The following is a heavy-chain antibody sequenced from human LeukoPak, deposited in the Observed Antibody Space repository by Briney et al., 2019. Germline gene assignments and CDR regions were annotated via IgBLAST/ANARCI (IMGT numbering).Heavy chain of an antibody. V-gene: IGHV3-48*03. Sequence: GGSLRLSCVASGFTFSNYEMNWVRQAPGKGLEWISHISNTGDIIHYADSVEGRFTISRDNAKKSLYLQMNSLRAEDTAVYYCANMVMSYYYMDVWGKGTTVTVSS. CDR2: ISNTGDII. CDR3: ANMVMSYYYMDV. CDR1: GFTFSNYE. J-gene: IGHJ6*03. D-gene: IGHD2/OR15-2a*01.